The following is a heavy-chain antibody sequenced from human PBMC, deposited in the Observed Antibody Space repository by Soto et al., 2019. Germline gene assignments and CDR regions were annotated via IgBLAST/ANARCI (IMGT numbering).Heavy chain of an antibody. V-gene: IGHV4-30-4*01. D-gene: IGHD3-22*01. CDR3: AREAALIVVPTGGIDYSFDY. J-gene: IGHJ4*02. Sequence: QVQLQESGPGLVKPSQTLSLTCTVSRGSISSGDHYWTWLRQPPGKGLEWIGYIYYSGSTYYNPSLKSRVAISVDTSKNQFSLTLTSVTAADTAVYYCAREAALIVVPTGGIDYSFDYWGQGTLVTVSS. CDR1: RGSISSGDHY. CDR2: IYYSGST.